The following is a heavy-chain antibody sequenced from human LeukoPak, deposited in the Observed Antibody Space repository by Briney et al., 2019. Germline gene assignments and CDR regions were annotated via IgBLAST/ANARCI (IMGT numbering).Heavy chain of an antibody. V-gene: IGHV4-34*01. CDR1: GGSFSGYY. CDR3: ARGVSGVDP. J-gene: IGHJ5*02. Sequence: SETLSLTCAVYGGSFSGYYWSWIRQPPGKGLEWIGEINHSGSTNYNPSHKSRVTISVDTSKNQFSLKLSSVTAADTAVYYCARGVSGVDPWGQGTLVTVSS. D-gene: IGHD1-26*01. CDR2: INHSGST.